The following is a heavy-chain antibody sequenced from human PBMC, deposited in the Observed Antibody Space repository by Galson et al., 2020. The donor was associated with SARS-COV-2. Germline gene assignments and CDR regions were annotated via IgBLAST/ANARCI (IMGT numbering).Heavy chain of an antibody. D-gene: IGHD3-3*01. J-gene: IGHJ3*01. V-gene: IGHV3-33*01. CDR2: IWYDGTNK. CDR1: GFTFNTHA. CDR3: ARDDRSGYYTADFFDV. Sequence: GGSLRLSCSASGFTFNTHAMHWVRQAPGKGLEWVAVIWYDGTNKYYTDSVKGRFTISRDNFQNTLYLQMNSLRAEDTAVYYCARDDRSGYYTADFFDVWGQGTMVTVSS.